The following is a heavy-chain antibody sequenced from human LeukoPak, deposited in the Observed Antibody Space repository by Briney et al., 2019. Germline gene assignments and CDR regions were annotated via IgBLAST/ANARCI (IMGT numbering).Heavy chain of an antibody. CDR2: ISGSGGST. J-gene: IGHJ4*02. D-gene: IGHD5-12*01. CDR3: ARWDPLRYSGYRVPFVY. Sequence: GGSLRLSCAASGFTFSSYAMSWVRQAPGKGLEWVSAISGSGGSTYYADSVKGRFTISRDNSKNTLYLQMNSLRAEDTAVYYCARWDPLRYSGYRVPFVYWGQGTLVTVSS. V-gene: IGHV3-23*01. CDR1: GFTFSSYA.